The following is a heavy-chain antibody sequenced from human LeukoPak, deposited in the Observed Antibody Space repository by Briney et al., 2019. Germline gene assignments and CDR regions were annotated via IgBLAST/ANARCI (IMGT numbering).Heavy chain of an antibody. CDR1: GFTFSSYG. J-gene: IGHJ4*02. D-gene: IGHD3-16*01. Sequence: PGGSLRLSCAASGFTFSSYGMHWVRQAPGKGLEWVAVISYDGSNKYYADSVKGRFTISRDNSKNTLYLQMNSLRAEDTAVYYCARDWGSYGPSYYFDYWGQGTLVTVSS. CDR3: ARDWGSYGPSYYFDY. CDR2: ISYDGSNK. V-gene: IGHV3-30*03.